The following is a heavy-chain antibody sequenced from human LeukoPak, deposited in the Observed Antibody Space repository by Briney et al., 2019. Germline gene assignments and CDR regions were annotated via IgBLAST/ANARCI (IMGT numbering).Heavy chain of an antibody. Sequence: GESLKISCRGSGYSFTSYWIGWVREPPAKGLEWMGIIYPGDSGTSYSPSFQGQVTISADKSISTAYLQWSSLKASDTAMYYCASSNDYGDYGPDYWGQGTLVTVSS. CDR2: IYPGDSGT. CDR1: GYSFTSYW. D-gene: IGHD4-17*01. CDR3: ASSNDYGDYGPDY. J-gene: IGHJ4*02. V-gene: IGHV5-51*01.